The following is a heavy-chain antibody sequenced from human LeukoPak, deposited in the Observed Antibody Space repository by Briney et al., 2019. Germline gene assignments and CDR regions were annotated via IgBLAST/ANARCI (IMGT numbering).Heavy chain of an antibody. CDR2: IIPIFGTA. Sequence: SVKVSCKASGGTFSSYAISWVRQAPGQGLEWMGGIIPIFGTANYAQKFQGRVTITADESTSTAYMELSSLRSEDTAVYYCARATLGSGSYQPLGTRFDYWAREPWSPSPQ. V-gene: IGHV1-69*13. CDR3: ARATLGSGSYQPLGTRFDY. J-gene: IGHJ4*02. D-gene: IGHD3-10*01. CDR1: GGTFSSYA.